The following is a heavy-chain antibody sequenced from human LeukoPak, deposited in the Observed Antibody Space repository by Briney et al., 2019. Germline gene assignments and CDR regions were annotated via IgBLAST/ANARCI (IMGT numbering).Heavy chain of an antibody. D-gene: IGHD3-9*01. CDR2: IYYSGST. CDR1: GGSISSGDYY. Sequence: SQTLSLTCTVSGGSISSGDYYWSWIRQPPGKGLEWIGYIYYSGSTYYNPSLKSRVTISVDTSKNQFFLKLSSVTAADTAVYYCARTVYYDILTGYWVGFDPWGQGTLVTVSS. J-gene: IGHJ5*02. V-gene: IGHV4-30-4*01. CDR3: ARTVYYDILTGYWVGFDP.